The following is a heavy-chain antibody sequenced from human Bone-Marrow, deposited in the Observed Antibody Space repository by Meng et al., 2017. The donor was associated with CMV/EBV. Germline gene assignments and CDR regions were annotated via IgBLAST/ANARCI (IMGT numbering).Heavy chain of an antibody. CDR2: IYYSGST. CDR3: ARQWADGDAYYYGMDV. D-gene: IGHD5-24*01. Sequence: SETLSLTCTVSGGSISSSSYYWGWIRQPPGKGLEWIGSIYYSGSTYYNPSLKSRVTISVDTSKNQFSLKLSSVTAADTAVYYCARQWADGDAYYYGMDVWGQGTTVTVLL. V-gene: IGHV4-39*01. CDR1: GGSISSSSYY. J-gene: IGHJ6*01.